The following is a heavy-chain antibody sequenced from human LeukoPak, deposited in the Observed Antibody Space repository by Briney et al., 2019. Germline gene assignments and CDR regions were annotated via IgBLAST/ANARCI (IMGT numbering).Heavy chain of an antibody. CDR2: ISSSSSYI. CDR1: GFTFSSYS. Sequence: GGSLRLSCAASGFTFSSYSMNWVRQAPGKGLEWVSSISSSSSYIYYADSVKGRFTISRDNAKNSLYLQMNSLRAEDTALYYCARSRIAVAGRTGRYYFDYWGQGTLVTVSS. J-gene: IGHJ4*02. CDR3: ARSRIAVAGRTGRYYFDY. D-gene: IGHD6-19*01. V-gene: IGHV3-21*04.